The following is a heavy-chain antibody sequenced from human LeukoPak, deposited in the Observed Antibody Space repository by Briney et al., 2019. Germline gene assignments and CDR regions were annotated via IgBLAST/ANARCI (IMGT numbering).Heavy chain of an antibody. Sequence: GGSLRLSCAASGFTFSSYAMHWVRHAPGKGLEWVAVISYDGSNKYYADSVKGRFTISRDDSRNTLYLQMNSLRGDDTAVYYCAKDVGKWESLHFFDYWGQGTLVTVSS. CDR2: ISYDGSNK. CDR3: AKDVGKWESLHFFDY. J-gene: IGHJ4*02. CDR1: GFTFSSYA. D-gene: IGHD1-26*01. V-gene: IGHV3-30-3*01.